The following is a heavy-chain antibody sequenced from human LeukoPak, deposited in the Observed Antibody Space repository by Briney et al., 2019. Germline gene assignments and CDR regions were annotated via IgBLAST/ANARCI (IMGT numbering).Heavy chain of an antibody. CDR1: GYTFTGYY. CDR2: INPNSGGT. CDR3: ATLGTSITMVRGVSELDV. Sequence: EASVKVSCKASGYTFTGYYMHWVRQAPGQGLEWMGWINPNSGGTNYAQKFQGRVTMTRDTSISTAYMELSRLRSDDTAVYYCATLGTSITMVRGVSELDVWGQGTTVTVSS. V-gene: IGHV1-2*02. D-gene: IGHD3-10*01. J-gene: IGHJ6*02.